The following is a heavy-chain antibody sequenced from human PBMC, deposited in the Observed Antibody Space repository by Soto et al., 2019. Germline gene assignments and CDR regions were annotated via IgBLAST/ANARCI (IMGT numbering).Heavy chain of an antibody. J-gene: IGHJ4*02. CDR1: GGSISYYY. CDR3: ARRASWFFDY. Sequence: NPSETLSLTCTVSGGSISYYYWSWIRQPPGKGLEWIGYIFYSGSTNYNPSLKSRVTISVDTSRNQFSLKLSSVAAADTAVYYCARRASWFFDYWGQGTLVTVSS. D-gene: IGHD6-13*01. CDR2: IFYSGST. V-gene: IGHV4-59*01.